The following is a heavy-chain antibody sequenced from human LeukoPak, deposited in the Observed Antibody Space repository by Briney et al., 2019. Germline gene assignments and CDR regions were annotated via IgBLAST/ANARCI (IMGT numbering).Heavy chain of an antibody. CDR3: AKDRSSSWSLGAFDI. V-gene: IGHV3-9*01. Sequence: GGSLRLSCAASGFTFDDYAMHWVRQAPGEGLEWVSGISWNSGSIGYADSVKGRFTISRDNAKNSLYLQMNSLRAEDTALYYCAKDRSSSWSLGAFDIWGQGTMVTVSS. D-gene: IGHD6-13*01. CDR2: ISWNSGSI. CDR1: GFTFDDYA. J-gene: IGHJ3*02.